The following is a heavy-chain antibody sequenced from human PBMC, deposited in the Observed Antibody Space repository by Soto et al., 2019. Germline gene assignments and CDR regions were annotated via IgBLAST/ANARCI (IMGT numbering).Heavy chain of an antibody. V-gene: IGHV4-59*01. Sequence: SETLSLTCTVSGGSISSYYWSWIRQPPGKGLEWIGYIYYSGSTNYNPSLKSRVTISVDTSKNQFSLKLSSVTAADTAVYYCARLGDYIGLDIWGQGTMVTVSS. CDR2: IYYSGST. CDR3: ARLGDYIGLDI. D-gene: IGHD4-17*01. CDR1: GGSISSYY. J-gene: IGHJ3*02.